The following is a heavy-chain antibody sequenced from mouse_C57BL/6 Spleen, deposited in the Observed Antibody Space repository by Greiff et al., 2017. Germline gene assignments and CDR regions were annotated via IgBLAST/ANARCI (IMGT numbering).Heavy chain of an antibody. D-gene: IGHD2-3*01. V-gene: IGHV1-64*01. CDR1: GYTFTSYW. CDR2: IHPNSGST. J-gene: IGHJ4*01. Sequence: QVQLQQPGAELVKPGASVKLSCKASGYTFTSYWMHWVKQRPGQGLEWIGMIHPNSGSTNYNEKFKSKATLTVDKSSSTAYMQLSSLTSEDSAVYYCASQDDRGYAMDYWGQGTSVTVSS. CDR3: ASQDDRGYAMDY.